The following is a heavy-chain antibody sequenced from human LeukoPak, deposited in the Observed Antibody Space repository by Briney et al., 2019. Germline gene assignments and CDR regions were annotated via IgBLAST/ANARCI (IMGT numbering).Heavy chain of an antibody. CDR3: ARTAYDFWSRYSPHYFHMDV. D-gene: IGHD3-3*01. J-gene: IGHJ6*03. Sequence: PGGSLRLSCAASGFTFSSYGMHWVRQAPGKGLEWVAFIRYDGSNKYYADSVKGRFTISRDNSKNTLYLQMSSLRAEDTAVYYCARTAYDFWSRYSPHYFHMDVWGKGTTVTVSS. CDR2: IRYDGSNK. V-gene: IGHV3-30*02. CDR1: GFTFSSYG.